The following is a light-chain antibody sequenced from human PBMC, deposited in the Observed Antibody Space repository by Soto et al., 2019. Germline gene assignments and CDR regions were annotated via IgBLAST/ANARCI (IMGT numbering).Light chain of an antibody. CDR2: GAS. CDR1: QSVSSN. Sequence: EIVMTQSPATVSVSTGERATLSCRGSQSVSSNLAWYQQKPGQAPRLLIYGASSRATGIPDRFSGSGSGTDFTLTISRLEPEDFAVYYCQQYGSSPLWTFGQGTKVDIK. V-gene: IGKV3-20*01. J-gene: IGKJ1*01. CDR3: QQYGSSPLWT.